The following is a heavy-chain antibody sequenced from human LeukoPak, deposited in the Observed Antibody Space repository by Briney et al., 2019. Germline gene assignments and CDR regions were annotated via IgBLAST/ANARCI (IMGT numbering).Heavy chain of an antibody. CDR2: ISGSGGST. CDR1: GFTFSSYG. CDR3: AKFKYYYDSSGCFDY. J-gene: IGHJ4*02. V-gene: IGHV3-23*01. Sequence: PGGSLRLSCAASGFTFSSYGMSWVRQAPGKGLEWVSAISGSGGSTYYADSVKGRFTISRDNSKNTLYLQMNSLRAEDTAVYYCAKFKYYYDSSGCFDYWGQGTLVTVSS. D-gene: IGHD3-22*01.